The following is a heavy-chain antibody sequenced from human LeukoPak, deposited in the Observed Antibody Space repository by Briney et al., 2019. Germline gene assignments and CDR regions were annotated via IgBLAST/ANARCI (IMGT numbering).Heavy chain of an antibody. CDR1: GYTFTSYW. CDR2: IYPGDSDT. CDR3: ARRGTYYYDSSGYQTIGHYYYYGMDV. V-gene: IGHV5-51*01. J-gene: IGHJ6*02. D-gene: IGHD3-22*01. Sequence: KPGESLNISCKASGYTFTSYWIGWVRQMPGKGLEWMGIIYPGDSDTRYSPSFQGQVTISADKSISTAYLQWSSLKASDTAMYYCARRGTYYYDSSGYQTIGHYYYYGMDVWGQGTTVTVSS.